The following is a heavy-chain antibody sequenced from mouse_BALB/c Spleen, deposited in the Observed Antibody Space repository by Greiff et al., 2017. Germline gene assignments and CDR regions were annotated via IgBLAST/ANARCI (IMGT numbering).Heavy chain of an antibody. D-gene: IGHD4-1*01. CDR2: ISSGSSTI. V-gene: IGHV5-17*02. Sequence: EVKVVESGGGLVQPGGSRKLSCAASGFTFSSFGMHWVRQAPEKGLEWVAYISSGSSTIYYADTVKGRFTISRDNPKNTLCLQMTSLRSEDPAMNDRARTGHFDYWGQGTTLTVSS. CDR1: GFTFSSFG. J-gene: IGHJ2*01. CDR3: ARTGHFDY.